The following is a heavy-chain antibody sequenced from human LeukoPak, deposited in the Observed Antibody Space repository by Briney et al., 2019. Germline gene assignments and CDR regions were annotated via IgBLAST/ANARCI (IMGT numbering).Heavy chain of an antibody. CDR1: GYTFTSYY. CDR3: ARAYYYDSSGYNGKFDY. J-gene: IGHJ4*02. D-gene: IGHD3-22*01. V-gene: IGHV1-46*01. CDR2: INPSGGST. Sequence: ASVKVSCKASGYTFTSYYMHWVRQAPGQGLEWMGIINPSGGSTSYAQKFQGRVTMTRDTSTSTVYMELSSLRSEDTGVYYCARAYYYDSSGYNGKFDYWGQGTLVTVSS.